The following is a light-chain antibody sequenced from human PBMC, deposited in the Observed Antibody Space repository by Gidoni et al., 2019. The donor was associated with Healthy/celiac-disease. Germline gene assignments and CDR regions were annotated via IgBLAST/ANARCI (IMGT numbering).Light chain of an antibody. CDR2: DNN. J-gene: IGLJ2*01. CDR3: GTWDSSLSAVV. Sequence: QSVLTQPPSVSAAPGQKVTISCSGSSSNLGNNYVSWYQQLPGTAPKLLIYDNNKRPSGIPDRFSGSKSGTSATLGSTGLQTGDEADYYCGTWDSSLSAVVFGGGTKLTVL. V-gene: IGLV1-51*01. CDR1: SSNLGNNY.